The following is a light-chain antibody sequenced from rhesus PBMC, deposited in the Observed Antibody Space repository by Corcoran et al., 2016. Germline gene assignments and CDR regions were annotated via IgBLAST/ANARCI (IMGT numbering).Light chain of an antibody. Sequence: DIQMTQSPSSLSASVGDRVTITCRASQGITNDLAWYPQKPVKTPKLLIYEESSLQSGIPSRFSGSGSGTDFTLTISSLQPEDFATYYCQHYYSTPFTFGPGTKLDIK. CDR1: QGITND. CDR2: EES. V-gene: IGKV1-25*01. CDR3: QHYYSTPFT. J-gene: IGKJ3*01.